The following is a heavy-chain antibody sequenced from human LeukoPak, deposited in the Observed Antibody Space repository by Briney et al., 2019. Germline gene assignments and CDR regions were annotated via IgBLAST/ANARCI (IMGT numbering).Heavy chain of an antibody. Sequence: SETLSLTCAVYGGSFSGYYWSWIRQPPGKGLEWIGEINHSGSTNYNPSLTSRVTISVDTSKNQFSLKLSSVTAADTAVYYCARLTFGYYYYYMDVWGKGTTVTISS. D-gene: IGHD3-10*01. CDR1: GGSFSGYY. CDR2: INHSGST. CDR3: ARLTFGYYYYYMDV. J-gene: IGHJ6*03. V-gene: IGHV4-34*01.